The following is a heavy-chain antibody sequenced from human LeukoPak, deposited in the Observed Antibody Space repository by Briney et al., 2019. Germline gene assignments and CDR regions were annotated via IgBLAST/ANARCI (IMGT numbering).Heavy chain of an antibody. CDR2: IRSKANNYAT. J-gene: IGHJ4*02. CDR1: GSTFSGSA. Sequence: GGSLRLSCAASGSTFSGSAMHWVRQASGKGLEWVGRIRSKANNYATAYAESVKGRFTISRDDSKNTAYLQMNSLKAEDTAVYYCTTIDEVNRKLDYWGQGTLVTVSS. D-gene: IGHD1-14*01. CDR3: TTIDEVNRKLDY. V-gene: IGHV3-73*01.